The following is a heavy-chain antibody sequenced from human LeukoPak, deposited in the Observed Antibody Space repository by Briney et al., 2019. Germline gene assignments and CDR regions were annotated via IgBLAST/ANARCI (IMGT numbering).Heavy chain of an antibody. D-gene: IGHD3-9*01. J-gene: IGHJ3*02. CDR2: KNWNGGST. CDR1: GFTFDDYG. Sequence: GGSLRLSCAASGFTFDDYGMSWVRQAPGKGLEWVSGKNWNGGSTGYADSVKGRFTISRDNAKNSLYLQMNSLRAEDTALYYCARATRRYFDHNDAFDIWGQGTMVTVSS. V-gene: IGHV3-20*04. CDR3: ARATRRYFDHNDAFDI.